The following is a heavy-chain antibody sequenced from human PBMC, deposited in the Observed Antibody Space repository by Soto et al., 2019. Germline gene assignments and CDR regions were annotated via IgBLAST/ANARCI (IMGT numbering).Heavy chain of an antibody. CDR2: INHSGST. CDR3: ARGDVGPSTRRDAFDI. J-gene: IGHJ3*02. Sequence: SETLSLTCAVYGGSFSGYYWSWIRQPPGKGLEWIGEINHSGSTNYNPSLKSRVTIPVDTSKNQFSLKLSSVTAADTAVYYCARGDVGPSTRRDAFDIWGQGTMVTVSS. CDR1: GGSFSGYY. V-gene: IGHV4-34*01.